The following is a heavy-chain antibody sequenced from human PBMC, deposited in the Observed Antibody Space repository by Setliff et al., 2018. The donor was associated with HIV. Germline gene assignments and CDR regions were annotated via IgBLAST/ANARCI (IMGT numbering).Heavy chain of an antibody. D-gene: IGHD3-10*01. J-gene: IGHJ6*03. CDR2: IYHSGTT. V-gene: IGHV4-39*07. CDR1: GGSISSSSYY. Sequence: SETLSLTCTVSGGSISSSSYYWGWIRQPPGKGLEWIGSIYHSGTTYYNPSLKSRVTISVDTSKNQFSLKLRSVTAADTAVYYCARTLSTMVKTDGYYDYYYMDVWGKGTTVTVSS. CDR3: ARTLSTMVKTDGYYDYYYMDV.